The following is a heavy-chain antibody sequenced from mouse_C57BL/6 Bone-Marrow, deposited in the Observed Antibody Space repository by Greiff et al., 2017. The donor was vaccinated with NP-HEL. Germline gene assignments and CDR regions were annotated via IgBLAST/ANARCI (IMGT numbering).Heavy chain of an antibody. CDR2: IYPRSGNT. D-gene: IGHD4-1*01. J-gene: IGHJ2*01. V-gene: IGHV1-81*01. Sequence: QLQQSGAELARPGASVKLSCKASGYTFTSYGISWVKQRTGQGLEWIGEIYPRSGNTYYNEKFKGKATLTADKSSSTAYMELRSLTSEDSAVYFCAREGNWGHFDYWGQGTTLTVSS. CDR1: GYTFTSYG. CDR3: AREGNWGHFDY.